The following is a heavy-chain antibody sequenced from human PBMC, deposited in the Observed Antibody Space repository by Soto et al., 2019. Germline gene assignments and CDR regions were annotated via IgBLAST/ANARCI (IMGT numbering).Heavy chain of an antibody. V-gene: IGHV3-33*01. D-gene: IGHD1-1*01. CDR2: IWYDGSNK. Sequence: QVQLVESGGGVVQPGRSLRLSCAASGFTFSSYGMHWVRQAPGKGLEWVAVIWYDGSNKYYADSVKGRFTISRDNSXTXXELQMNSLRAEDTAVYYCARDDGFNHGPRTYGMDVWGQGTTVTVSS. CDR3: ARDDGFNHGPRTYGMDV. J-gene: IGHJ6*02. CDR1: GFTFSSYG.